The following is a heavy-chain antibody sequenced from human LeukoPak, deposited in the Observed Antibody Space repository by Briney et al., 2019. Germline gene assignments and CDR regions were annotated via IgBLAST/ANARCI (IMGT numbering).Heavy chain of an antibody. V-gene: IGHV4-34*01. D-gene: IGHD3-22*01. J-gene: IGHJ5*02. CDR2: INHSGST. CDR3: ARPYYYDSRIDP. Sequence: SETLSLTCAVYGGSFSGYYWSWVRQPPGKGLEWIGEINHSGSTNYNPSLKSRVTMSADTSKNQLSLKLSSVTAADTAVYYCARPYYYDSRIDPWGQGILVTVSS. CDR1: GGSFSGYY.